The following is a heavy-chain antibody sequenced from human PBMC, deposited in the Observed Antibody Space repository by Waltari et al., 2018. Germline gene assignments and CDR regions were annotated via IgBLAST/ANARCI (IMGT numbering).Heavy chain of an antibody. CDR3: ARDPYGDHGGWYFDL. CDR2: TRNKANSYTT. D-gene: IGHD4-17*01. Sequence: EVQLVESGGGLVQPGGSLRLSCAASGFTFSDHYMDWVRQAPGQGLEWVGRTRNKANSYTTEYAASVKGRFTISRDDSKNSLYLQMNSLKTEDTAVYYCARDPYGDHGGWYFDLWGRGTLVIVSS. V-gene: IGHV3-72*01. J-gene: IGHJ2*01. CDR1: GFTFSDHY.